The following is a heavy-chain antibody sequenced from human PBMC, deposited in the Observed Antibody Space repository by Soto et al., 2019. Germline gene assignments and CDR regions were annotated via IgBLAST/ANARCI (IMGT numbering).Heavy chain of an antibody. CDR1: GFTFSNYG. CDR2: ISYDGSNK. J-gene: IGHJ3*02. CDR3: AKDRPYYDSSGYYVLWDAFDI. Sequence: PGGSLRLSCAASGFTFSNYGMHWVRQAPGKGLEWVAVISYDGSNKYYADSVKGRFTISRDNSKNTLYLQMNSLRAEDTALYYCAKDRPYYDSSGYYVLWDAFDIWGQGTMVTVSS. D-gene: IGHD3-22*01. V-gene: IGHV3-30*18.